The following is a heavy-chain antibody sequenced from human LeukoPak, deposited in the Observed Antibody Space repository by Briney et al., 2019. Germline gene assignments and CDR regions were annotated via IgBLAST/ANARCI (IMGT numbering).Heavy chain of an antibody. CDR1: GFAFDDHG. D-gene: IGHD5-12*01. CDR3: VRHFNSVATMQIDY. CDR2: INWNSGSK. V-gene: IGHV3-20*01. Sequence: SGGSLRLSCATSGFAFDDHGLSWVRQAPGKGLVWVSGINWNSGSKRYAASVKGRFTISRDNARNSVYLEMTSLRAEDTAFYHCVRHFNSVATMQIDYWGQGTLVSVSS. J-gene: IGHJ4*02.